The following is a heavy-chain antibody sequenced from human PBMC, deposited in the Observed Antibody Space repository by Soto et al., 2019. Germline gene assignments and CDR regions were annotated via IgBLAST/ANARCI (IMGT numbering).Heavy chain of an antibody. CDR2: ISYDGSNK. D-gene: IGHD1-1*01. V-gene: IGHV3-30*18. Sequence: GGSLRLSCAASGFTFSSYGMHWVRQAPGKGLEWVAVISYDGSNKYYADSVKGRFTISRDNSKNTLYLQMNSLRAEDTAVYYFAKIYKYYYYGMDVWGQGTTVTV. J-gene: IGHJ6*02. CDR1: GFTFSSYG. CDR3: AKIYKYYYYGMDV.